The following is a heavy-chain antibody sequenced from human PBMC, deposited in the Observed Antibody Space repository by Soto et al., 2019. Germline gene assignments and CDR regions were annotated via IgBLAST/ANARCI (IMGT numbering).Heavy chain of an antibody. V-gene: IGHV3-23*01. J-gene: IGHJ4*02. CDR1: GFAFSIYA. CDR2: LIGSTGGT. CDR3: AKDFRPDGLYDLDY. Sequence: GGSLRLSCATSGFAFSIYAMSWVRQAPGKGLEWVSTLIGSTGGTSYADSVKGRFTISRDNSKTTLYLQMNSLGADDTAVYYCAKDFRPDGLYDLDYWGQGTLVTVSS. D-gene: IGHD3-3*01.